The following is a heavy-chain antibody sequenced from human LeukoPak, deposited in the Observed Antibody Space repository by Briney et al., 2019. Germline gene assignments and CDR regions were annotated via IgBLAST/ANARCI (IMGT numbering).Heavy chain of an antibody. D-gene: IGHD3-22*01. CDR3: ASTFYYYDVSGYYYEYFQY. CDR1: GGSISSDNHY. J-gene: IGHJ1*01. V-gene: IGHV4-61*02. CDR2: VYTNGST. Sequence: PSETLSLPCTVSGGSISSDNHYWSWIRQPAGKGLEWIGRVYTNGSTNYTPSLKSRVSISVDTSKNQFSLKLSSVTAADTAVYYCASTFYYYDVSGYYYEYFQYWGQGTQVTVSS.